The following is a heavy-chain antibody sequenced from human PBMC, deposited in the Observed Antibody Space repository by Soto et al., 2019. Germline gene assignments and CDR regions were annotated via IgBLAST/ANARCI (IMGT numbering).Heavy chain of an antibody. CDR3: ARGVARYYYYYYMDV. CDR1: GYTFTSYA. Sequence: GASVKVSCKASGYTFTSYAMHWVRQAPGQRLEWMGWMNPNSGNTGYAQKFQGRVTMTRNTSISTAYMELSSLRSEDTAVYYCARGVARYYYYYYMDVWGKGTTVTVSS. V-gene: IGHV1-8*02. J-gene: IGHJ6*03. CDR2: MNPNSGNT.